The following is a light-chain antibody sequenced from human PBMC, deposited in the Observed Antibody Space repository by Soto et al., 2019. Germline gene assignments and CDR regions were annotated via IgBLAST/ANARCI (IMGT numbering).Light chain of an antibody. Sequence: DIQMTQSPSTLSASVGDRVTITCRASQTISSWLAWYQQKPGKAPKLLIYDASSLESGVPSRFSGSGSGTQFTLTISSLHPDDFATYYCQQYNSYSWTFGQGTTVDSK. J-gene: IGKJ1*01. CDR3: QQYNSYSWT. CDR1: QTISSW. V-gene: IGKV1-5*01. CDR2: DAS.